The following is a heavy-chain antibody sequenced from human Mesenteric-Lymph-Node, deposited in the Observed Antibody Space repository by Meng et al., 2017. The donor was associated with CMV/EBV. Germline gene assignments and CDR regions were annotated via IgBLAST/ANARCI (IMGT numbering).Heavy chain of an antibody. CDR1: GFVFSNYA. Sequence: GGSLRLSCAASGFVFSNYAMSWVRQAPGKGLEWVSVISGGGDSTYYADSVKGRFTISRDNSKNTLYLQMNSLRAEDTAVYYCAKVDISGYYFVDCWGQGTLVTVSS. CDR2: ISGGGDST. D-gene: IGHD3-22*01. J-gene: IGHJ4*02. V-gene: IGHV3-23*03. CDR3: AKVDISGYYFVDC.